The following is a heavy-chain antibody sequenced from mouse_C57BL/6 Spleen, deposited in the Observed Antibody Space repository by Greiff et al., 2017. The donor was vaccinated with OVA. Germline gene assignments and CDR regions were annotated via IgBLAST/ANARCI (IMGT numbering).Heavy chain of an antibody. D-gene: IGHD2-1*01. CDR2: IDPSDSDT. CDR3: ARWGNYGYFDV. CDR1: GYTFTSYW. Sequence: QVQLQQPGAELVRPGSSVKLSCKASGYTFTSYWMHWVKQRPIQGLEWIGNIDPSDSDTHYNQKFKDKATLTVDKSSSTAYMQLSSLTSEDSAVYYCARWGNYGYFDVWGTGTTVTVSS. V-gene: IGHV1-52*01. J-gene: IGHJ1*03.